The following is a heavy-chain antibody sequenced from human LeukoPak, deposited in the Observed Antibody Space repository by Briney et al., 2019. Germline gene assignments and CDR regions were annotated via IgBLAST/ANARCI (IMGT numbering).Heavy chain of an antibody. V-gene: IGHV3-33*01. J-gene: IGHJ4*02. Sequence: GGSLRPSCAASGFNFRDSGMHWVRQAPGKGLEWVAVMWNDGITGKYADSVRGRFSVSRDNSKNTVYLQMDSLRADDTSVYYCARDGSGWSSDYWGQRTLVTVSS. D-gene: IGHD6-19*01. CDR3: ARDGSGWSSDY. CDR2: MWNDGITG. CDR1: GFNFRDSG.